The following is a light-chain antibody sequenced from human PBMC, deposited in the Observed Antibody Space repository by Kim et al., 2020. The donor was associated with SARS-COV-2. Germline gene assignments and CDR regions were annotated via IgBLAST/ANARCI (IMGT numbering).Light chain of an antibody. CDR1: PSNVASNA. V-gene: IGLV1-44*01. CDR3: AAWDDSLNVVV. J-gene: IGLJ2*01. Sequence: GQRVTVSGSGSPSNVASNAVNWYRQLPGTAPKLLVYKSDQRPSEVPDRFSASKSGTSASLAINGLQSEDEADYCCAAWDDSLNVVVFGGGTKLTVL. CDR2: KSD.